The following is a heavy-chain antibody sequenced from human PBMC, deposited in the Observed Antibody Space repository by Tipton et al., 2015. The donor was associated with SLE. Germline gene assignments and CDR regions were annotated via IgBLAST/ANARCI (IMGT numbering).Heavy chain of an antibody. Sequence: TLSLTCTVSGGSISSYYWSWIRQPAGGGLEWIGRIYINENTNYNPSLKSRVTMSVDTSKNHFSLKLISVTAADTAVYYCAREFLNPVTTVHYYFDLWGRGTLVTVSS. D-gene: IGHD4-11*01. CDR1: GGSISSYY. V-gene: IGHV4-4*07. CDR3: AREFLNPVTTVHYYFDL. CDR2: IYINENT. J-gene: IGHJ2*01.